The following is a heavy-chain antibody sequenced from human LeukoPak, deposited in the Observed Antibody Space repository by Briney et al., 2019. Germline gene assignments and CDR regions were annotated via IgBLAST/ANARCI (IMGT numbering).Heavy chain of an antibody. CDR2: MYHSGST. CDR1: GAAISSGGYY. V-gene: IGHV4-31*03. D-gene: IGHD6-13*01. Sequence: SETLSLTCTVSGAAISSGGYYWSSIRQHPGKSLEWIGSMYHSGSTYYHPSLKSRASISVDTSENQFSLQLTSVTAADTAVYYCARDKQQLPYYYGRDVWGQGTTVTVSS. J-gene: IGHJ6*02. CDR3: ARDKQQLPYYYGRDV.